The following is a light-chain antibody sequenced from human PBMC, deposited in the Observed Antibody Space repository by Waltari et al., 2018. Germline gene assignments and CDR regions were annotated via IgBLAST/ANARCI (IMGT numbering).Light chain of an antibody. J-gene: IGLJ2*01. CDR3: SSFAGTHHVV. Sequence: QSALTQPPSASGSPGQSVTISCTGTSSDIGYSNYVSWYQQHPGKVPKLMIYDVYKRPSGVPDRFSGYKSGNTAFLTVSGLQGEDEADYYCSSFAGTHHVVFGGGTKLTVL. CDR1: SSDIGYSNY. V-gene: IGLV2-8*01. CDR2: DVY.